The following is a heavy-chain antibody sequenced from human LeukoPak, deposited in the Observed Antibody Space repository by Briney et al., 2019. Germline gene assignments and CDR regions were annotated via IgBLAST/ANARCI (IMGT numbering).Heavy chain of an antibody. J-gene: IGHJ6*02. CDR1: GGSFSGYY. Sequence: SETLSLTCAVCGGSFSGYYWSWIRQPPGKGLEWIGEINHSGSTNYNPSLKSRVTISVDTSKNQFSLKLSSVTAADTAVYYCARIPATYYYYGMDVWGQGTTVTVSS. D-gene: IGHD2-2*01. V-gene: IGHV4-34*01. CDR3: ARIPATYYYYGMDV. CDR2: INHSGST.